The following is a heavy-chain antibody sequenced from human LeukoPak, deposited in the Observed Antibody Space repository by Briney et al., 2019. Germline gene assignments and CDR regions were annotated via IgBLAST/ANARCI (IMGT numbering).Heavy chain of an antibody. V-gene: IGHV4-59*01. CDR2: IYYSGST. D-gene: IGHD3-9*01. CDR3: ARDTSDDILTGPSYYFDY. J-gene: IGHJ4*02. CDR1: GGSFSGYY. Sequence: SETLSLTCAVYGGSFSGYYWSWIRQPPGKGLEWIGYIYYSGSTNYNPSLKSRVTISVDTSKNQFSLKLSSVTAADTAVYYCARDTSDDILTGPSYYFDYWGQGTLVTVSS.